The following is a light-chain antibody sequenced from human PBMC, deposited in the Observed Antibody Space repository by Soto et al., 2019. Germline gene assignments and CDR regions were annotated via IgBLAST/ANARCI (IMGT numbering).Light chain of an antibody. Sequence: QAVVTQPPSASGTPGQRVTISCSGSSSNIGGSPVNWFQQLPGTAPKLLIYGNTQRPSGVPDRFSGSKSGTSASLAISGLQSEDEADYFCAAWDDSLNGWVFGGGTQLTVL. CDR3: AAWDDSLNGWV. CDR2: GNT. V-gene: IGLV1-44*01. J-gene: IGLJ3*02. CDR1: SSNIGGSP.